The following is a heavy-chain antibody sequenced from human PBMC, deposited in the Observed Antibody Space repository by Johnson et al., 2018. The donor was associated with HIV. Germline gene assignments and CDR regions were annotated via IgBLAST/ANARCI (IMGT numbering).Heavy chain of an antibody. Sequence: VQLVESGGGVIRPGGSLRLSCAASGFTFDDYGMSWVRQGRGKGLEWVSGISWNSGSIGYADSVKGRFTISRDNSKNTLDLQMNSLRAEDTAVYYCRAAKDSQTHFSIAVVDYLDAFDIWGQGTMVTVSS. D-gene: IGHD6-19*01. V-gene: IGHV3-20*04. J-gene: IGHJ3*02. CDR1: GFTFDDYG. CDR3: RAAKDSQTHFSIAVVDYLDAFDI. CDR2: ISWNSGSI.